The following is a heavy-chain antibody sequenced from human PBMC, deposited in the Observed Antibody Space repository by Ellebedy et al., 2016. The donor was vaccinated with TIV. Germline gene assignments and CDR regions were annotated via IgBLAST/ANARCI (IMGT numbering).Heavy chain of an antibody. CDR1: GFNLTKSV. CDR3: ASVREDTYRQPLAC. V-gene: IGHV3-30*02. CDR2: MDFEGTIE. D-gene: IGHD4-11*01. J-gene: IGHJ4*02. Sequence: GGSLRLSCAASGFNLTKSVIHWLRQAPGKGLEWVALMDFEGTIEYYGDSVKGRFTISRDIAKNTLSLQMDSLRGEDTAVYFCASVREDTYRQPLACWGQGTLVTVSS.